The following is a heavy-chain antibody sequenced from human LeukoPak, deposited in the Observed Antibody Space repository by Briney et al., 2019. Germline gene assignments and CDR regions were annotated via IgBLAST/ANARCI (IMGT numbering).Heavy chain of an antibody. V-gene: IGHV3-7*01. CDR1: GFTFSSYW. CDR3: AREDVGATKAIIDY. CDR2: IKQDGSEK. D-gene: IGHD1-26*01. Sequence: GSLKLSCAASGFTFSSYWMSWVRQAPGKGLEWVANIKQDGSEKYYVDSVKGRFTISRDNAKNSLYLQMNSLRAEDTAVYYCAREDVGATKAIIDYWGQGTLVTVSS. J-gene: IGHJ4*02.